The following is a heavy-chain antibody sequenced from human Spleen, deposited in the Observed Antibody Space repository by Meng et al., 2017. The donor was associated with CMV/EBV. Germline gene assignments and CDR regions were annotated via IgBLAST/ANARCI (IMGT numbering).Heavy chain of an antibody. CDR1: GFTFSSYG. V-gene: IGHV3-33*01. J-gene: IGHJ4*02. CDR2: IWYDGSNK. Sequence: GESLKISCAASGFTFSSYGMHWVRQAPGKGLEWVAVIWYDGSNKYYADSVKGRFTISRDNSKNTLYLQMNSLRAEDTAVYYCARGHEAPFDYWGQGTLVTVSS. CDR3: ARGHEAPFDY.